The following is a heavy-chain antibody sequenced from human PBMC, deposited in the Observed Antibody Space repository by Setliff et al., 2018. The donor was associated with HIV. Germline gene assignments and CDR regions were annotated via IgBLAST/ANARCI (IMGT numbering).Heavy chain of an antibody. D-gene: IGHD3-10*01. CDR3: ASPSFGDVDYYYGMDV. V-gene: IGHV1-69*05. CDR1: GGTFSSYV. Sequence: SVKVSCKASGGTFSSYVISWVRQAPGQGPGWMGGIIPMYGVTNYAQKFQGRVTITTDESTSTAYMELSSLRSEDTAVYYCASPSFGDVDYYYGMDVWGQGTTVTVSS. J-gene: IGHJ6*02. CDR2: IIPMYGVT.